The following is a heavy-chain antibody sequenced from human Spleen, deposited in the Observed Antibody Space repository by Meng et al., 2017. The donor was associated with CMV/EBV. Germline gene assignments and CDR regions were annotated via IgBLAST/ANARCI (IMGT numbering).Heavy chain of an antibody. CDR2: ISSSSTYI. J-gene: IGHJ4*02. V-gene: IGHV3-21*01. CDR1: GFTFDDYT. CDR3: ASTVGGY. Sequence: GGSLRLSCAASGFTFDDYTMHWVRQAPGKGLEWVSSISSSSTYIHYADSVKGRFTISRDNAKNSLYLQMNSLRAEDTAVYYCASTVGGYWGQGTLVTVSS. D-gene: IGHD1-26*01.